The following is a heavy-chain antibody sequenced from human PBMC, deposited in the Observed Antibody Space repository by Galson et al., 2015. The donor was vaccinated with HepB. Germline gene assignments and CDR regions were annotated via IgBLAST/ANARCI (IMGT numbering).Heavy chain of an antibody. J-gene: IGHJ4*02. CDR3: AKDYEAAYYSHTGSQGYFDH. CDR1: GFSLISYG. Sequence: SLRLSCEATGFSLISYGMHWVRQAPGKGLEWVGFVSHDGSSKYYVQSVKGRFTISRDISKNKLFMEMSSLRAEDTAVYYCAKDYEAAYYSHTGSQGYFDHWGQGTLVTVSS. CDR2: VSHDGSSK. V-gene: IGHV3-30*18. D-gene: IGHD2/OR15-2a*01.